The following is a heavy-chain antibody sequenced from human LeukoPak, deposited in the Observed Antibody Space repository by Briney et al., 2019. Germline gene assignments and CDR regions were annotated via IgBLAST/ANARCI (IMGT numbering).Heavy chain of an antibody. CDR1: GGSISVYH. D-gene: IGHD1-26*01. CDR2: LYDTGIT. V-gene: IGHV4-4*08. CDR3: AKEGMGSEATTADGAFDI. J-gene: IGHJ3*02. Sequence: SETLSLTCTVSGGSISVYHWSWMRQPPGKGLEWIGYLYDTGITNYSPSLKSRVTISVDTSTNQISLKLTSVTAADTAIYFCAKEGMGSEATTADGAFDIWGQGTTVTVSS.